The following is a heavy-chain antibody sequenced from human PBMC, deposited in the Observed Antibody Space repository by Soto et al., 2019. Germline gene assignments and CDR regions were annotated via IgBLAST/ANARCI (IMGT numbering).Heavy chain of an antibody. J-gene: IGHJ4*02. V-gene: IGHV1-69*12. CDR1: GGTFSSYA. Sequence: QVQLVQSGAEVKKPGSSVKVSCKASGGTFSSYAISWVRQAPGQGLEWMGGIIPIFGTANYAQKFQGRVTITADESTSTADRELSSLRSEDTAVYYCARVKVGRDGYNESNYWGQGTLVTVSS. CDR3: ARVKVGRDGYNESNY. CDR2: IIPIFGTA. D-gene: IGHD5-12*01.